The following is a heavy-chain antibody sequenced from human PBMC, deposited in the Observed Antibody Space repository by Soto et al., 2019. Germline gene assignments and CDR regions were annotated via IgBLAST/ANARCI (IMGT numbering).Heavy chain of an antibody. J-gene: IGHJ6*02. CDR3: AKRVKVVVAATPHYYCGMDV. Sequence: ASVKVSCKASGGTFSSYAIIWVRQSPGQGVEWMGGIMPIFGTANYAQKFQGRVTITADESTSTAYMELSSLRSEDTAVYYCAKRVKVVVAATPHYYCGMDVWGQGTTVTVSS. D-gene: IGHD2-15*01. CDR1: GGTFSSYA. CDR2: IMPIFGTA. V-gene: IGHV1-69*13.